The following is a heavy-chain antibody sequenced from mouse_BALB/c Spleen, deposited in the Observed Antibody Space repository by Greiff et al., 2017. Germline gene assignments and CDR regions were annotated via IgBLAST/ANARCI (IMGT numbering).Heavy chain of an antibody. CDR3: ARDNDYGNPFDY. CDR1: GFSLTSYG. V-gene: IGHV2-9*02. J-gene: IGHJ2*01. Sequence: VQLQESGPGLVAPSQSLSITCTVSGFSLTSYGVHWVRQPPGKGLEWLGVIWAGGSTNYNSALMSRLSISKDNSKSQVFLKMNRLQTDDTAMYYCARDNDYGNPFDYWGQGTTLTVSS. CDR2: IWAGGST. D-gene: IGHD2-1*01.